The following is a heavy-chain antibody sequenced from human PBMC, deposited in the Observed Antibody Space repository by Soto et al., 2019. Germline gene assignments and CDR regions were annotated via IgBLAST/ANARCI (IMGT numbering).Heavy chain of an antibody. CDR3: ARASGHIYATLHGPFDH. J-gene: IGHJ4*02. CDR1: GFTFNRHP. Sequence: QVQLVESGGGVVQPGRSLRLSCAASGFTFNRHPLHWVRQAPGKGLEWVAVILHDGNNKYYADSVKGRFTISRDNSMNMLYLQMHGLRTEETAIFYCARASGHIYATLHGPFDHWGQGALVTVSS. D-gene: IGHD2-8*01. CDR2: ILHDGNNK. V-gene: IGHV3-30-3*01.